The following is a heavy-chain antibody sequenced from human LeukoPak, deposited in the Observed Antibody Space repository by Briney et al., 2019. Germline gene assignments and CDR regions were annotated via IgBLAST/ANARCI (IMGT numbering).Heavy chain of an antibody. CDR1: GGSISSSSYY. CDR3: ASGVHSSSWYGEYFDY. CDR2: IYYSGST. J-gene: IGHJ4*02. V-gene: IGHV4-39*01. Sequence: SETLSLTCTVSGGSISSSSYYWGWIRQPPGKGLEWIGSIYYSGSTYYNPSLKSRVTISVDTSKNQFSLKLSSVTAADTAVYYCASGVHSSSWYGEYFDYWGQGTLVTVSS. D-gene: IGHD6-13*01.